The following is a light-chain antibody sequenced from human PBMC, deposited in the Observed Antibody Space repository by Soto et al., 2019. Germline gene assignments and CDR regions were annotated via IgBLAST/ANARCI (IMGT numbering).Light chain of an antibody. CDR3: SSSAGSNRI. Sequence: ALTQPPSASGSPGQSVTISCTGTSSDVGGYNYVSWYQQHPGKAPKLMIYEVSKRPSGVPDRFSGSKSGNTASLTVSGLQAEDEADYYCSSSAGSNRIFGTGTKVTV. J-gene: IGLJ1*01. CDR2: EVS. V-gene: IGLV2-8*01. CDR1: SSDVGGYNY.